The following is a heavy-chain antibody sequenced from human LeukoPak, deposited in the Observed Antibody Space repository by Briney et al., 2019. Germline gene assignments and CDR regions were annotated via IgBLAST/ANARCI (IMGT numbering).Heavy chain of an antibody. CDR3: ASFGGYDPGSLNYYGMDV. CDR1: GFTFSSYA. Sequence: PGRSLRLSCAASGFTFSSYAMHWVRQAPGKGLEWVAVISYDGSNKYYADSVKGRFTISRDNSKNTLYLQMNSLRAEDTAVYYCASFGGYDPGSLNYYGMDVWGQGTTVTVSS. J-gene: IGHJ6*02. D-gene: IGHD5-12*01. V-gene: IGHV3-30-3*01. CDR2: ISYDGSNK.